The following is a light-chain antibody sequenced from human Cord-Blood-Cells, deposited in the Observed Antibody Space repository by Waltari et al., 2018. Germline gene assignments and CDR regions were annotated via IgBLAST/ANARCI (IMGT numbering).Light chain of an antibody. V-gene: IGKV1-39*01. CDR3: QQSYSTLFT. J-gene: IGKJ3*01. CDR1: QSISSY. Sequence: DIQMTQSKFSLSASVGVKATITCRASQSISSYLNWYQQKPGKAPKLLIYAAASLQSGVPSRFSGSGSGTDFTLTISSLQPEDFATYYCQQSYSTLFTFGPGTKVDIK. CDR2: AAA.